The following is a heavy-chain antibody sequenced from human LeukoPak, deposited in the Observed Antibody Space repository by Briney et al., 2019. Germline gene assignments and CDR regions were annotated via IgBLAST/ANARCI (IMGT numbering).Heavy chain of an antibody. CDR2: MNPNSGNT. CDR3: ARGLITGAFDI. J-gene: IGHJ3*02. Sequence: ASVKVSCKASGYTFTGYYMHWVRQATGQGLEWMGWMNPNSGNTGYAQKFQGRVTMTRNTSISTAYMELSSLRSEDTAVYYCARGLITGAFDIWGQGTMVTVSS. V-gene: IGHV1-8*02. D-gene: IGHD3-22*01. CDR1: GYTFTGYY.